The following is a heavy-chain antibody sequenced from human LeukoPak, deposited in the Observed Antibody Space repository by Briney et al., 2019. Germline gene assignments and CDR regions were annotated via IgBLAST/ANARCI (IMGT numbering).Heavy chain of an antibody. CDR2: IYYSGST. V-gene: IGHV4-59*01. CDR3: ARGTGTVVPAAIDWFDP. CDR1: GGSISSYY. J-gene: IGHJ5*02. Sequence: KASETLSLTCTVSGGSISSYYWSWIRQPPGKGLEWIGYIYYSGSTNYNLSLKSRVTISVDTSKNQFSLKLSSVTAADTAVYYCARGTGTVVPAAIDWFDPWGQGTLVTVSS. D-gene: IGHD2-2*02.